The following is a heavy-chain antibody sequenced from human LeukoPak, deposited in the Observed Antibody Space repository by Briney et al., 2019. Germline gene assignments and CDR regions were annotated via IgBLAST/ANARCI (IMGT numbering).Heavy chain of an antibody. CDR3: ARRIVTSYYLDSGRHTNPYYFDY. CDR1: GGSFSSYY. J-gene: IGHJ4*02. V-gene: IGHV4-59*12. CDR2: IYSSGSA. D-gene: IGHD3-10*01. Sequence: SETLSLTCTVSGGSFSSYYWSWIRQPPGKGLEWIGYIYSSGSANYNPSLKSRVAISVDTSNNQFSLKLNSVTAADTAVYYCARRIVTSYYLDSGRHTNPYYFDYWGQGTLVTVSS.